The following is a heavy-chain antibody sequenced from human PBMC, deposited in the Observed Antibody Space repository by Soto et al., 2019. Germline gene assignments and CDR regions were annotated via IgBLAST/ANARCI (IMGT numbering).Heavy chain of an antibody. CDR3: ARVVSSSSAVDY. V-gene: IGHV3-30-3*01. CDR1: GFTFSSYA. J-gene: IGHJ4*02. D-gene: IGHD6-6*01. Sequence: QVQLVESGGGVVQPGRSLRLSCAASGFTFSSYAMHWVRQAPGKGLEWVAVISYDGSNKYYADSVKGRFTISRDNSKNTLYLQMNSLRAEDTAVYYCARVVSSSSAVDYWGQGTLVTVSS. CDR2: ISYDGSNK.